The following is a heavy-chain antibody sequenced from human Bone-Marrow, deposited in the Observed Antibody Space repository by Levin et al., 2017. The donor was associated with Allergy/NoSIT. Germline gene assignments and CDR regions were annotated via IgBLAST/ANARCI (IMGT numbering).Heavy chain of an antibody. D-gene: IGHD3-22*01. CDR1: GYTFINYW. CDR3: ARLGTVVPGKLTHEASTLPYGMDV. V-gene: IGHV5-51*01. CDR2: IYPGDSDV. Sequence: GGSLRLSCEGLGYTFINYWIGWVRQMPGKGLEWMGLIYPGDSDVRYSPSFQGRVTFSADKSIATPYLHWSSLDASDPADYYCARLGTVVPGKLTHEASTLPYGMDVWGQGTTVNVSS. J-gene: IGHJ6*02.